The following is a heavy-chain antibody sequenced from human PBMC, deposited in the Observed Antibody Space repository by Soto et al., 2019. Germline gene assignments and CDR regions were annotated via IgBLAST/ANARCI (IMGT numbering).Heavy chain of an antibody. D-gene: IGHD2-8*02. CDR2: ISWNSGTI. Sequence: GGSLRLSCAASAFSFDDYAMHWVRQAPGKGLEWVSGISWNSGTIGYADSVKGRFTISRDNAKNSLYLQMNSLRAEDTALYYCAKSTGGTANGMGVWGQGTTVTVSS. V-gene: IGHV3-9*01. J-gene: IGHJ6*02. CDR1: AFSFDDYA. CDR3: AKSTGGTANGMGV.